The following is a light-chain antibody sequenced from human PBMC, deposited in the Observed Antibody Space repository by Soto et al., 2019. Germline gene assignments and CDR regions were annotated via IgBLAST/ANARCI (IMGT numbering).Light chain of an antibody. CDR2: GAS. V-gene: IGKV3-15*01. CDR3: QQYHNWPLIT. CDR1: QSIRSN. J-gene: IGKJ5*01. Sequence: EIVMTQSPATLSVSPGDRVTLSCRASQSIRSNSAWYQQKPGQAPRLLISGASTRATGIPVRFSGSGSGTEFTLTISSLQSEDFAVYYCQQYHNWPLITFGQGTRLEIK.